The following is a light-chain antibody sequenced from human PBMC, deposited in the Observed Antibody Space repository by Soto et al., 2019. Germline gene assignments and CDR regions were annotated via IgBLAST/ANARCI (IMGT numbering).Light chain of an antibody. CDR3: QQYNSYSRT. CDR1: QSISSW. CDR2: DAS. Sequence: IQMTQSPSTLSASVGERVKINCRASQSISSWLAWYQQKPGKAPKLLIYDASSLESGVPSRFSGSGSGTEFTLTISSLQPDDFATYYCQQYNSYSRTFGQGAKVDI. J-gene: IGKJ1*01. V-gene: IGKV1-5*01.